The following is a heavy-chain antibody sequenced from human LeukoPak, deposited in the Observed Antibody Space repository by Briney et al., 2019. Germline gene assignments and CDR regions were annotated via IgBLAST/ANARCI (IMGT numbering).Heavy chain of an antibody. J-gene: IGHJ4*02. Sequence: KTSETLSLTCTVSGDSISSSNCYWGWIRQPPGKGLECIGSIYFSGGTYYNASLKSRVTISVDTSKNQFSLKLSSVTAADTAVYYCARGVSDSSGYGSNHDYWGQGTLVTVSS. V-gene: IGHV4-39*01. CDR1: GDSISSSNCY. CDR2: IYFSGGT. CDR3: ARGVSDSSGYGSNHDY. D-gene: IGHD3-22*01.